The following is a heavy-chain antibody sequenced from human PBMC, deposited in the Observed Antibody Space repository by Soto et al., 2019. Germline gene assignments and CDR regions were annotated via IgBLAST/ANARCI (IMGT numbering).Heavy chain of an antibody. D-gene: IGHD2-8*01. CDR1: GFTFSSYA. J-gene: IGHJ3*02. V-gene: IGHV3-23*01. CDR3: AKAGGETTSGVCYPPGFDI. CDR2: ISGSGGST. Sequence: EVQLLESGGGLVQPGGSLRLSCAASGFTFSSYAMSWVRQAPGKGLEWVSAISGSGGSTYYADSVKGRFTISRDNSKNTLYLQMNSLRAEDTAVYYCAKAGGETTSGVCYPPGFDIWGQGTMVTVSS.